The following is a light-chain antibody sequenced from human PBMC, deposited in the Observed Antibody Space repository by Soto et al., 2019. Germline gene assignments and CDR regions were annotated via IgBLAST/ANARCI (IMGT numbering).Light chain of an antibody. J-gene: IGLJ3*02. CDR2: EDN. CDR1: SGSIASNY. Sequence: NFMLTQPHSVSESPGKTVIISCTRSSGSIASNYVQWYQQRPGSSPTTVIYEDNQRPSGVPDRFSGSIDSSSNSASLTISVPETEDEADYFCQSYDATNQVFGGGTKLTVL. V-gene: IGLV6-57*01. CDR3: QSYDATNQV.